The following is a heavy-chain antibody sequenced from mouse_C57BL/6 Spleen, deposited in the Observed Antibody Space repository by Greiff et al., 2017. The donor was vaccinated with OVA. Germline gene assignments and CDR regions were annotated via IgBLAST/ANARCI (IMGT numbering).Heavy chain of an antibody. J-gene: IGHJ3*01. D-gene: IGHD2-3*01. CDR2: IDPEDGDT. CDR1: GFNIKDYY. Sequence: EVQRVESGAELVRPGASVKLSCTASGFNIKDYYMHWVKQRPEQGLEWIGRIDPEDGDTEYAAKFQGKATLTADTSSNTAYLQLSSLTAEDTAVYYCTTLTGVTTSAWFAYWGQGTLVTVSA. V-gene: IGHV14-1*01. CDR3: TTLTGVTTSAWFAY.